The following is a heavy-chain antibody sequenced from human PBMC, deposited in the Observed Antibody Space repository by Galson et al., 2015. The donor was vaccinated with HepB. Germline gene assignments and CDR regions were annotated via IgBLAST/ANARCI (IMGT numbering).Heavy chain of an antibody. CDR3: ASQKDYYYYYYMDV. CDR1: GFTFSSYS. CDR2: ISSSSTI. V-gene: IGHV3-48*02. Sequence: SLRLSCAASGFTFSSYSMNRVRQAPGKGLEWVSYISSSSTIYYADSVKGRFTISRDNAKNSLYLQMNSLRDEDTAVYYCASQKDYYYYYYMDVWGKGTTVTVSS. J-gene: IGHJ6*03.